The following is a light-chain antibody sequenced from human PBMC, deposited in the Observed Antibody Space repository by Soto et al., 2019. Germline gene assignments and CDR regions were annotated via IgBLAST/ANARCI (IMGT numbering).Light chain of an antibody. J-gene: IGLJ3*02. V-gene: IGLV2-14*01. CDR1: SSDVGGYNY. CDR2: GVS. CDR3: GSYTSSSTRV. Sequence: QSALTQPASVSGSPGQSITISCTGTSSDVGGYNYVSWYQQHPVKAPELMIYGVSNRPSGGSNRFSGSKSGNTACLTISGLQAEDEADYYFGSYTSSSTRVFGGGTKLTVL.